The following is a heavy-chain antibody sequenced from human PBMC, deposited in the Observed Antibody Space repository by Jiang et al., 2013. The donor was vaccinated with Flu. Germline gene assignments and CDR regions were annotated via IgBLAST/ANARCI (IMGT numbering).Heavy chain of an antibody. J-gene: IGHJ4*02. CDR2: IIPIFGTA. CDR1: GGTFSSYA. V-gene: IGHV1-69*01. CDR3: ARGYDILTGWGGWALLNK. Sequence: GSSVKVSCKASGGTFSSYAISWVRQAPGQGLEWMGGIIPIFGTANYAQKFQGRVTITADESTSTAYMELSSLRSEDTAVYYCARGYDILTGWGGWALLNKWGQGTLVTVSS. D-gene: IGHD3-9*01.